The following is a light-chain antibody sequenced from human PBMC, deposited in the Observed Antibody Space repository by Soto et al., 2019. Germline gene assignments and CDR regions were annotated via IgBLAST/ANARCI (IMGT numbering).Light chain of an antibody. Sequence: DIQMTQSPSSLSASVGDRVTITCRASQTIISHLNWYQQKPGKAPKLLIYAASSLESGVPSRFSGSGSGTDFTLTISSLQPEDFAVYYYKQRSNWPPEELTFGGGTKVEIK. CDR3: KQRSNWPPEELT. V-gene: IGKV1-39*01. CDR2: AAS. CDR1: QTIISH. J-gene: IGKJ4*01.